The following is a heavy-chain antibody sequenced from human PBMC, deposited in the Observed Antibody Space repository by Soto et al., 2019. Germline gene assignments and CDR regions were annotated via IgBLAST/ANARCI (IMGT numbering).Heavy chain of an antibody. CDR1: GFTFSSYT. CDR2: ISGSGGST. J-gene: IGHJ5*02. D-gene: IGHD3-10*01. Sequence: PGGSLRFSCAASGFTFSSYTMSGVRQAPGKGLEWVSDISGSGGSTYYVDYVKGRFTISRDNAKNTLYLQMNSLRAEDTAVYYCARVRITMVRGVPHNWFDPWGQGTLVTVS. CDR3: ARVRITMVRGVPHNWFDP. V-gene: IGHV3-23*01.